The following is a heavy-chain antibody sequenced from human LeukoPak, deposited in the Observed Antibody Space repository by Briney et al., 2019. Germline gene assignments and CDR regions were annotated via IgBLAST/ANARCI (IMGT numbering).Heavy chain of an antibody. CDR1: GFTFTDYA. Sequence: GGSLRLSCAASGFTFTDYAMSWVRQAPERGLEWISTISDNGGETYYADSVKGRFAISRDNSKNTLFLQMNSLRAEDSAVYYCATDRERDPSVYYLVGGQGTLITVSS. D-gene: IGHD3-22*01. CDR2: ISDNGGET. V-gene: IGHV3-23*01. CDR3: ATDRERDPSVYYLV. J-gene: IGHJ4*02.